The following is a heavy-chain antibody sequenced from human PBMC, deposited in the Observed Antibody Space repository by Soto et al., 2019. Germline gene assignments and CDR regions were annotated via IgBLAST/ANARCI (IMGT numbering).Heavy chain of an antibody. CDR1: GGTFSSYA. CDR2: IIPIFGTA. CDR3: ARDRFYYDSSGPFDY. J-gene: IGHJ4*02. D-gene: IGHD3-22*01. Sequence: SVKVSCKASGGTFSSYAISWARQAPGQGLEWMGGIIPIFGTADYAQKFQGRVTITADKSTSTAYMELSSLRSEDTAVYYCARDRFYYDSSGPFDYWGQGTLVTVSS. V-gene: IGHV1-69*06.